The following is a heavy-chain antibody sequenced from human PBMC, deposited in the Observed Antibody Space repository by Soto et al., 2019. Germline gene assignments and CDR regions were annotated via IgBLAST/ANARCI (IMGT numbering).Heavy chain of an antibody. D-gene: IGHD2-2*02. CDR2: ISGGGGDT. CDR3: AKRAYPFYFDS. CDR1: GFILSSNA. V-gene: IGHV3-23*01. Sequence: EVQLWESGGGLVQPGGSLRLSCAASGFILSSNAVSWVRQAPGKGLEWVSTISGGGGDTSYADSVKGRFTISRDSSKNTLFLQMNSLRGEDTAIYYCAKRAYPFYFDSWGQGTLVNVSS. J-gene: IGHJ4*02.